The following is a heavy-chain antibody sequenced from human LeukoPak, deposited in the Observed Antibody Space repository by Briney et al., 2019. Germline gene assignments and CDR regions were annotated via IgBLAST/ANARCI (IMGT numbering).Heavy chain of an antibody. CDR1: GGSISSYY. CDR2: IYYSGST. CDR3: ARLDYDILTGYYMVLDY. D-gene: IGHD3-9*01. Sequence: SETLPLTCTVSGGSISSYYWSWIRQPPGKGLEWIGYIYYSGSTNYNPSLKSRVTISVDTSKNQFSLKLSSVTAADTAVYYCARLDYDILTGYYMVLDYWGQGTLVTVSS. V-gene: IGHV4-59*08. J-gene: IGHJ4*02.